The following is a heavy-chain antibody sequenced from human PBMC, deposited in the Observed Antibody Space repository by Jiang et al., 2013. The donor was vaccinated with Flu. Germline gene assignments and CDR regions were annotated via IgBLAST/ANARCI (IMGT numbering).Heavy chain of an antibody. D-gene: IGHD2-15*01. V-gene: IGHV4-39*01. Sequence: GSTYYNPSLKSRVTISVDTSKNQFSLKLSSVTAADTAVYYCARRDCSGGSCYQYYYGMDVWGQGTTVTVSS. J-gene: IGHJ6*02. CDR2: GST. CDR3: ARRDCSGGSCYQYYYGMDV.